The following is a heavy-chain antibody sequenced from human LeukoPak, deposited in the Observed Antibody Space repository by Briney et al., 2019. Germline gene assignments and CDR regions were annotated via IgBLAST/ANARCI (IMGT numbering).Heavy chain of an antibody. CDR3: ARQITDQSSGYDSIDY. J-gene: IGHJ4*02. CDR1: GYRFTTNW. V-gene: IGHV5-51*01. D-gene: IGHD5-12*01. CDR2: IYPGDSDT. Sequence: KPGESLKISCKASGYRFTTNWIGLVRQMPGKGLEWMGIIYPGDSDTRYSPSFDGQVTISADKSVTTAYLQWSSLKASDTAMYYCARQITDQSSGYDSIDYWGQGTLVTVSS.